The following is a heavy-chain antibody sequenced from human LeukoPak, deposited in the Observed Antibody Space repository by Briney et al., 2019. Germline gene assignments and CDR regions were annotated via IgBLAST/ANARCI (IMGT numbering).Heavy chain of an antibody. J-gene: IGHJ4*02. CDR1: GITLSTYG. CDR3: ARRALYSSSLYYFDY. D-gene: IGHD6-6*01. CDR2: ISDSGGRT. Sequence: GGSLRLSCVASGITLSTYGMSWVRQAPGKGLEWVSGISDSGGRTYYADSVKGRFTIPRDDSKNTLYLQMNSLRAEDTAIYYCARRALYSSSLYYFDYWGQGTLVTVSS. V-gene: IGHV3-23*01.